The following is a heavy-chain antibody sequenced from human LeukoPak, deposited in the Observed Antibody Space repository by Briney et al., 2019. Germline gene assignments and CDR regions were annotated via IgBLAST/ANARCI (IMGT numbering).Heavy chain of an antibody. Sequence: GGSLRLSCAASGFTFDDYGMSWVRQAPGKGLEWVSGINWNGGSTGYADSVKGRFTISRDNAKNSLYLQMNSLRAEDTAMYYCAKESTVTPGNVNWFDPWGQGTLVTVSS. CDR1: GFTFDDYG. J-gene: IGHJ5*02. CDR2: INWNGGST. V-gene: IGHV3-20*04. D-gene: IGHD4-17*01. CDR3: AKESTVTPGNVNWFDP.